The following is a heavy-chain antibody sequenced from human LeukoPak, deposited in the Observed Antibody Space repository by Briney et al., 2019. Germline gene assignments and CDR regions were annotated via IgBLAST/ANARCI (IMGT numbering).Heavy chain of an antibody. CDR3: ARDPNRYAAAHPFEY. V-gene: IGHV1-18*01. CDR1: GYTFTSYG. Sequence: ASVKVSCKASGYTFTSYGISWVRQAPGQGLEWMGWIGAYNGNTNYAQKFQGRVTMTTDTSTSTAYMELRSLRSDDTAVYYCARDPNRYAAAHPFEYWGQGTLVTVSS. J-gene: IGHJ4*02. CDR2: IGAYNGNT. D-gene: IGHD6-13*01.